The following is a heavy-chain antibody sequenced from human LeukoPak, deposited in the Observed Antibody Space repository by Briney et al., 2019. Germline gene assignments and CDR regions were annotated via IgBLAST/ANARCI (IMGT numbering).Heavy chain of an antibody. CDR1: GFTFSNAW. J-gene: IGHJ4*02. V-gene: IGHV3-15*01. CDR2: IKRKGDDGTI. CDR3: TAGTGRSDFDY. Sequence: KAGGSLRLSCAASGFTFSNAWMSWVRQAPGRGLEWVGRIKRKGDDGTIHYAAPVKGRLSISRDDSKNTLYPQMNSLKSKDTAVYYCTAGTGRSDFDYWGQGTLVTVSS. D-gene: IGHD3/OR15-3a*01.